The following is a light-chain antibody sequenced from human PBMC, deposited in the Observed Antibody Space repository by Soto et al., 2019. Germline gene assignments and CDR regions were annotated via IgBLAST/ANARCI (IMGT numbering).Light chain of an antibody. CDR2: GAS. J-gene: IGKJ1*01. CDR1: QTISNNY. V-gene: IGKV3-20*01. Sequence: ETVLTQSPATLSLSPGERATLSCRASQTISNNYLAWYRQTPGQAPRILIYGASNSATGIADRISGSGSGTDFTLIISRLEPEDFALYYCQQYCSSPWTFGQGTKLEIK. CDR3: QQYCSSPWT.